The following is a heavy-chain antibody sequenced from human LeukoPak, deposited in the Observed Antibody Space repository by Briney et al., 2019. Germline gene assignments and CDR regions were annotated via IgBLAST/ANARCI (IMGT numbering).Heavy chain of an antibody. D-gene: IGHD3-16*02. CDR3: AMGDYVWGSYRRHFDY. CDR1: GGTFSSYA. Sequence: ASVKVSCKASGGTFSSYAISWVRQAPGQGLERMGGIIPIFGTANYAQKFQGRVTITADKSTSTAYMELSSLRSEDTAVYYCAMGDYVWGSYRRHFDYWGQGTLVTVSS. J-gene: IGHJ4*02. CDR2: IIPIFGTA. V-gene: IGHV1-69*06.